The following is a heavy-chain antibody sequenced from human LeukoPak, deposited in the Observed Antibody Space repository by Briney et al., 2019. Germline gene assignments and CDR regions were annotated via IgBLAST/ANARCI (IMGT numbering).Heavy chain of an antibody. CDR1: GYTFTGYY. V-gene: IGHV1-46*01. Sequence: ASVNVSCKASGYTFTGYYMHWVRQAPGQGLEWMGWINPTGGSTTYAQKFQGRVTMTRDTSTSTVYMELSSLRSDDTAVYYCARTAARRFDYWGQGTLVTVSS. CDR2: INPTGGST. CDR3: ARTAARRFDY. D-gene: IGHD6-6*01. J-gene: IGHJ4*02.